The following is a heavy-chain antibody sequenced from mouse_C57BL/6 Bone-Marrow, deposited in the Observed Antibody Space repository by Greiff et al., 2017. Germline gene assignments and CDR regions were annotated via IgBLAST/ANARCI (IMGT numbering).Heavy chain of an antibody. CDR2: ISNLAYRI. CDR1: GFTFSDYG. V-gene: IGHV5-15*01. J-gene: IGHJ4*01. D-gene: IGHD2-3*01. CDR3: ARWLLPHYYAMDY. Sequence: EVQLVESGGGLVQPGGSLKLSCAASGFTFSDYGMAWVRQAPRKGPVWVAFISNLAYRIYYADTVTGRFTISRENAKNTLYLEMSSLRSEDTAMYYCARWLLPHYYAMDYWNQGTSDTVSS.